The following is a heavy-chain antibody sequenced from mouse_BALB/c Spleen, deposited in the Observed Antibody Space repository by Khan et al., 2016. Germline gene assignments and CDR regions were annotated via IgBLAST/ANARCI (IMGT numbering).Heavy chain of an antibody. V-gene: IGHV3-2*02. CDR3: VRRDANYVMDF. Sequence: EVQLQESGPGLVKPSQSLSLTCTVTGYSITSVYAWNWIRQFPGNTLEWMGYIAYSGAPSYNPSLRGRISITRDTSKNQFFLQLNSVTTEDLATYYCVRRDANYVMDFWGQGTSVTVSS. J-gene: IGHJ4*01. CDR1: GYSITSVYA. CDR2: IAYSGAP.